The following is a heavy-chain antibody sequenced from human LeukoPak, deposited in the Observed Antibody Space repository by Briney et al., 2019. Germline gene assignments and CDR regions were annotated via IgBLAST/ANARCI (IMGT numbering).Heavy chain of an antibody. J-gene: IGHJ4*02. CDR1: GGTFSSYA. CDR3: ARGYEPLYYFDY. CDR2: IIPIFGTA. Sequence: SVKVSCKASGGTFSSYAISWVRQAPGQGLEWMGGIIPIFGTANYAQKFQGRVTITADESTSTAYMELSSLRSEDTAVYYCARGYEPLYYFDYWGQGTLVTVSS. V-gene: IGHV1-69*13. D-gene: IGHD1-14*01.